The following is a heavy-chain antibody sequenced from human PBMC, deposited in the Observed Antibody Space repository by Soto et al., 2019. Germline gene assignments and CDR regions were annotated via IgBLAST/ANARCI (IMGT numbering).Heavy chain of an antibody. D-gene: IGHD2-15*01. CDR1: GFTFDKYW. CDR3: VSGGGYCSGCSCRDLYNRYSP. V-gene: IGHV3-74*01. Sequence: PGGSLRLSCAASGFTFDKYWMHWVRQAPGEGLVWVSRIDSDGSNTDYADSVKGRFTISRDNAKNTLLLQMKSLRVEDTAVYYCVSGGGYCSGCSCRDLYNRYSPWGQGTLVPVSS. J-gene: IGHJ5*02. CDR2: IDSDGSNT.